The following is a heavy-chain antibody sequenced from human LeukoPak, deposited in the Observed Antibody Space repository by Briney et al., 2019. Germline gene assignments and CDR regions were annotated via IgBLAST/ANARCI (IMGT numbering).Heavy chain of an antibody. Sequence: GASVKVSCKASGYTFTSYDINWVRQATGQGLEWMGWMNPNSGNTGYAQKFQGRVTMTRNTSISTAYMELSSLRSEDTAVYYCARSMPKIAAAGKFWLDPWGQGTLVTVSS. CDR1: GYTFTSYD. CDR2: MNPNSGNT. D-gene: IGHD6-13*01. J-gene: IGHJ5*02. CDR3: ARSMPKIAAAGKFWLDP. V-gene: IGHV1-8*01.